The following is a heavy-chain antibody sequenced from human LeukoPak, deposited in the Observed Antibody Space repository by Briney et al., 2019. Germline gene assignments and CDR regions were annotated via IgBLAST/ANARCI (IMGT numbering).Heavy chain of an antibody. D-gene: IGHD3-10*01. V-gene: IGHV4-61*01. J-gene: IGHJ4*02. CDR2: IYYSGST. CDR3: ARTGNTMVRGVIDY. Sequence: PSETLSLTCTVSGGSVSSGSYYWSWIRQPPGKGLEWIGYIYYSGSTNYNPSLKSRVTISVDTSKNQFSLKLSSVTAADTAVYYCARTGNTMVRGVIDYWGQGTLVTVSS. CDR1: GGSVSSGSYY.